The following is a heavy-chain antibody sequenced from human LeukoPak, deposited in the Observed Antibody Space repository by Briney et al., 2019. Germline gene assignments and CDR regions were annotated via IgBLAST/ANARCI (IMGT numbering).Heavy chain of an antibody. CDR3: ARDSTALGWYYYDY. CDR2: INAGNGNT. Sequence: ASVKVSCKASGYTFTSYAMHWVRQAPGQRLEWMGWINAGNGNTKYSQEFQGRVTITRDTSASTAYMELSSLRSEDMAVYYCARDSTALGWYYYDYWGQGTLVTVSS. V-gene: IGHV1-3*03. CDR1: GYTFTSYA. J-gene: IGHJ4*02. D-gene: IGHD6-19*01.